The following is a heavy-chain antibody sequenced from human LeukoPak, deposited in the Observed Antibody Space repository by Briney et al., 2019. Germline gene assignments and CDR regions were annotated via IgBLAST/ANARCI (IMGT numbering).Heavy chain of an antibody. CDR3: ARLRGYSYGYVDY. V-gene: IGHV4-61*01. Sequence: KSSETLSLTCTVSGGSISSSSYYWSWIRQPPGKGLEWIGYIYYSGSTNYNPSLKSRVTISVDTSKNQFSLKLSSVTAADTAVYYCARLRGYSYGYVDYWGQGTLVTVSS. CDR1: GGSISSSSYY. J-gene: IGHJ4*02. CDR2: IYYSGST. D-gene: IGHD5-18*01.